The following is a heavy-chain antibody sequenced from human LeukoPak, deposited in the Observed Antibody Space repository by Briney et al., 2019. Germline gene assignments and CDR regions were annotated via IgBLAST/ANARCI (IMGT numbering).Heavy chain of an antibody. Sequence: PGGSLRLSRAASGFTFSSYELSWVRQAPGKGLEWVANIKQDGSEKYYVDSVKGRFTISRDNAKNSLYLQMNSLRAEDTAVYYCARDMSSMTTVTTYFDYWGQGTLVTVSS. J-gene: IGHJ4*02. V-gene: IGHV3-7*01. CDR3: ARDMSSMTTVTTYFDY. CDR1: GFTFSSYE. D-gene: IGHD4-17*01. CDR2: IKQDGSEK.